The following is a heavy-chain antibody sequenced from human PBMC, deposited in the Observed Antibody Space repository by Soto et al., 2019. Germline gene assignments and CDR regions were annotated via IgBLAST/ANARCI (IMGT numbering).Heavy chain of an antibody. V-gene: IGHV4-59*08. D-gene: IGHD3-10*01. J-gene: IGHJ6*02. CDR1: GDSISSYY. Sequence: QVQLQESGPGLVKPSETLSLTCSVSGDSISSYYWSWIRQTPGKGLEWIGNIYYSGSTNYNPSLKSRVTISVDTSKNQFSLKLSSVTAADTAVYYCARQTHYGSAHGVDVWGQGTTVTVSS. CDR2: IYYSGST. CDR3: ARQTHYGSAHGVDV.